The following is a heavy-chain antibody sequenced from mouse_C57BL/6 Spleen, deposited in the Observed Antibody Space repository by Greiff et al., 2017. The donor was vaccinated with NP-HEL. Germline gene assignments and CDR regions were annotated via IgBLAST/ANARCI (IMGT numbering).Heavy chain of an antibody. Sequence: EVQLQESGPGLVKPSQSLSLTCSVTGYSITSGYYWNWIRQFPGNKLEWMGYISYDGSNNYNPSLKNRISITRDTSKNQFFLKLNSVTTEDTATYYCASGYYSKSYWYFDVWGTGTTVTVSS. D-gene: IGHD2-5*01. CDR1: GYSITSGYY. V-gene: IGHV3-6*01. CDR3: ASGYYSKSYWYFDV. J-gene: IGHJ1*03. CDR2: ISYDGSN.